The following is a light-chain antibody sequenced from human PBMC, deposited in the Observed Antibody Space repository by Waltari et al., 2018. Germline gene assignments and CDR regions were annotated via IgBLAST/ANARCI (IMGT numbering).Light chain of an antibody. CDR1: SGDIGGYNL. CDR3: SSYADSNICV. Sequence: QSALTQPASVSGSPGQSLTIPCTGPSGDIGGYNLFSWYQQHPGNAPKLMIYEGNKRPSGVSNRFSGSKSGNTASLTISGLQAEDEADYYCSSYADSNICVFGSGTKVTVL. J-gene: IGLJ1*01. V-gene: IGLV2-23*01. CDR2: EGN.